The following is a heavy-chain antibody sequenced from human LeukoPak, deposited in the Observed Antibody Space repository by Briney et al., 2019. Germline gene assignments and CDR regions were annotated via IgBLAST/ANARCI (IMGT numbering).Heavy chain of an antibody. CDR1: GFTFSSYA. D-gene: IGHD1-26*01. CDR2: ISGRGDNT. CDR3: AVVGAIDGAFDI. Sequence: PGGSLRLSCATSGFTFSSYAMSWLRQAPGKGLDWVSTISGRGDNTYYADSLEGRFTISRDNAKNSLYLQMNSLRAEDTAVYYCAVVGAIDGAFDIWGQGTMVTVSS. V-gene: IGHV3-23*01. J-gene: IGHJ3*02.